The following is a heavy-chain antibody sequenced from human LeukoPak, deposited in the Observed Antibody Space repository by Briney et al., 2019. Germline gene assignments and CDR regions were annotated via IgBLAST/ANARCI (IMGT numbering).Heavy chain of an antibody. CDR3: ALQLLGGYDQFDY. CDR1: GYTFTSYG. J-gene: IGHJ4*02. D-gene: IGHD5-12*01. V-gene: IGHV1-18*04. Sequence: WASVTVSCKASGYTFTSYGISWVRQAPGQGLEWMGWISAYNGNTNYAQTLQGRVTMTTDTSTSTAYMELRSLRSDDTAVYYCALQLLGGYDQFDYWGQGTLVTVSS. CDR2: ISAYNGNT.